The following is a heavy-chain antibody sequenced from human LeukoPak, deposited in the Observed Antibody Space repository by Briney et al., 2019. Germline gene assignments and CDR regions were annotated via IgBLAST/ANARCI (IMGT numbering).Heavy chain of an antibody. CDR2: IYYSGST. CDR3: ARHVCDSSGEFDY. V-gene: IGHV4-59*08. J-gene: IGHJ4*02. CDR1: GGSISSYY. D-gene: IGHD3-22*01. Sequence: SETLSLTCTVSGGSISSYYWSWIRQPPGKGLEWIGYIYYSGSTNYNPSLKSRVTISVATSKNQFSLKLSSVTAADTAVYYCARHVCDSSGEFDYWGQGTLVTVSS.